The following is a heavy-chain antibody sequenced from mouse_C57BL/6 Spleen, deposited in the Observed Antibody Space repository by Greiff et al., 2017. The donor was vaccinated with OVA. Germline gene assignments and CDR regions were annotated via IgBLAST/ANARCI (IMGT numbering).Heavy chain of an antibody. CDR3: TGLYYYGGLYFDY. D-gene: IGHD1-1*01. CDR1: GFTFSNYW. Sequence: EVKLEESGGGLVQPGGSMKLSCVASGFTFSNYWMNWVRQSPEKGLEWVAQIRLKSDNYATHYAESVKGRFTISRDDSKSSVYLQMNNLRAEDTGIYYCTGLYYYGGLYFDYWGQGTTLTVSS. V-gene: IGHV6-3*01. CDR2: IRLKSDNYAT. J-gene: IGHJ2*01.